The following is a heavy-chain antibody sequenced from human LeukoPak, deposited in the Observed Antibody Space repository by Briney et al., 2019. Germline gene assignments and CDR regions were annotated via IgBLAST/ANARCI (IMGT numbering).Heavy chain of an antibody. CDR3: AKSPSSWPTNFDY. CDR2: ISGSGGST. V-gene: IGHV3-23*01. Sequence: GGSLRLSCAASGFTFSSYAMSWVRQAPGKGLEWVSAISGSGGSTYYADSVKGRFTISRDNSKNTLYLQMSSLRAEDTAVYYRAKSPSSWPTNFDYWGQGTLVTVSS. D-gene: IGHD6-13*01. J-gene: IGHJ4*02. CDR1: GFTFSSYA.